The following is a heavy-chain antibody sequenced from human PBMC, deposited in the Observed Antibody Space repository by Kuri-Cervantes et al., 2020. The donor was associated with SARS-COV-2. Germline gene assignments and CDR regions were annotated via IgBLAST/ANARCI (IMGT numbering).Heavy chain of an antibody. D-gene: IGHD7-27*01. J-gene: IGHJ4*02. CDR1: GFTFNTYN. V-gene: IGHV3-21*01. Sequence: GESLKISCTASGFTFNTYNMKWVRQAPGKGLEWVSGIGPSNTYIYYADSVKGRFIISRDNAKNSLYLQMNSLRAEDTAVYYCARVAGDPYYFDYWGQGTLVTVSS. CDR3: ARVAGDPYYFDY. CDR2: IGPSNTYI.